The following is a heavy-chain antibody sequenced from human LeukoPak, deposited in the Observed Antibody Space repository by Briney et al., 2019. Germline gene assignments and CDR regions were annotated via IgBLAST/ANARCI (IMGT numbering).Heavy chain of an antibody. Sequence: PGRSLRLSCAATGFTVSRNYMSLVRQAPGKGLEWISFIYRDDSTSYADSVKGRFTISRDNSKNTVYLQMHSLRAEDTVFFFKQKTAYEILTGYNDAFDIWGQGTMVTVSS. J-gene: IGHJ3*02. CDR1: GFTVSRNY. CDR2: IYRDDST. V-gene: IGHV3-66*01. D-gene: IGHD3-9*01. CDR3: QKTAYEILTGYNDAFDI.